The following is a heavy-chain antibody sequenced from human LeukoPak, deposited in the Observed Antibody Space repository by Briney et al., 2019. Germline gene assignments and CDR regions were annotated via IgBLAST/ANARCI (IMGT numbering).Heavy chain of an antibody. CDR3: TTGKTDDYYFDY. CDR2: IKSKSGGGTT. V-gene: IGHV3-15*07. CDR1: GFTFSDAW. D-gene: IGHD1-1*01. J-gene: IGHJ4*02. Sequence: GGSLRLSCAASGFTFSDAWMSWVRQAPGKGLEWVGRIKSKSGGGTTDYAAPVKGRFTISRDGSKDTLYLQMNSLKTEDTAMYYCTTGKTDDYYFDYWGQGTLVTVSS.